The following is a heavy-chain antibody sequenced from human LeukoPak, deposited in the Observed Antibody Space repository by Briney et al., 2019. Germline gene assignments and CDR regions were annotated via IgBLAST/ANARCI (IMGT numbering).Heavy chain of an antibody. J-gene: IGHJ3*02. CDR3: ASGQNPRTSDAFDI. D-gene: IGHD1-14*01. Sequence: KTSETLSLTCTVSGASISSYYWSWIRQHPGKGLELIGYISRSGSTYYIPSLKSRVTISLDTSKNQFSLKLTSVTAADTAVYYCASGQNPRTSDAFDIWGQGTMVTVSS. CDR1: GASISSYY. CDR2: ISRSGST. V-gene: IGHV4-59*06.